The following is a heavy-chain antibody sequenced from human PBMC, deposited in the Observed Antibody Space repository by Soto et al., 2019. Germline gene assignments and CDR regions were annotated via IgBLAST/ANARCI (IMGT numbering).Heavy chain of an antibody. CDR2: IYSGGST. CDR1: GFTVSSNY. CDR3: ARGTAMVDFDY. Sequence: GGSLRLSCAASGFTVSSNYMSWVRQAPGKGLEWVSVIYSGGSTYHADSVKGRFTISRDNSKNTLYLQMNSLRAEDTAVYYCARGTAMVDFDYWGQGTLVTVSS. V-gene: IGHV3-53*01. J-gene: IGHJ4*02. D-gene: IGHD5-18*01.